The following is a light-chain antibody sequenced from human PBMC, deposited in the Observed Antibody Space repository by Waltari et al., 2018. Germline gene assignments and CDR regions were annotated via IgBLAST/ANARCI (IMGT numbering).Light chain of an antibody. Sequence: IQMTQSPSSLSASVDDRVTITCRASQSINNCLHWYQQKPGKAPNLLIYATSNLQSGVPSRFSGSGAETQYSLTISNVQPEDFANYYCQQSYTTPLTFGGGTKVEIK. J-gene: IGKJ4*01. CDR3: QQSYTTPLT. V-gene: IGKV1-39*01. CDR1: QSINNC. CDR2: ATS.